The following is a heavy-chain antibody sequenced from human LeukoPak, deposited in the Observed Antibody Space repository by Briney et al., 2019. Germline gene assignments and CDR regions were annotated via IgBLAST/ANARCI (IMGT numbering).Heavy chain of an antibody. V-gene: IGHV4-4*08. CDR3: ASGAGWLIDY. Sequence: PSETLSLTCSVSGDHIDSVYWNWLRQPPGKGLEWIGYIDNSGSTNYNPSLQSRITMSRDTSKKQFSLKLTSVTAADTAMYYCASGAGWLIDYWGQGTLVSVSS. D-gene: IGHD6-19*01. CDR2: IDNSGST. J-gene: IGHJ4*02. CDR1: GDHIDSVY.